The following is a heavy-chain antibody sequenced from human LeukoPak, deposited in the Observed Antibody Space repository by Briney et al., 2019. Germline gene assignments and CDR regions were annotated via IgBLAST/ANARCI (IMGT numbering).Heavy chain of an antibody. Sequence: GGTLRLSCAASGFTFSSYAMYWVRQAPGKGLEWVAVIGGSGDSTYHADSAKGRFTISRDNSKNMLYLQMNSLRAEDTAVYYCAKSGRFYYYFYGMDVWGQGTTVTVSS. CDR1: GFTFSSYA. D-gene: IGHD3-10*01. V-gene: IGHV3-23*01. J-gene: IGHJ6*02. CDR3: AKSGRFYYYFYGMDV. CDR2: IGGSGDST.